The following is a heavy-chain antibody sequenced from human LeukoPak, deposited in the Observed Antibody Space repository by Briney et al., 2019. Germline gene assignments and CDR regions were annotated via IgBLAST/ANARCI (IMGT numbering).Heavy chain of an antibody. J-gene: IGHJ3*02. CDR1: GGSISSSSYY. Sequence: SETLSLTCTVSGGSISSSSYYWGWIRQPPGKGLEWIGEINYSGSTNYVPSLKSRVSISVDTSKNQFSLRLSSVTAADTAVYYCARGTFDIWGQGTMVTVSS. CDR3: ARGTFDI. V-gene: IGHV4-39*07. CDR2: INYSGST.